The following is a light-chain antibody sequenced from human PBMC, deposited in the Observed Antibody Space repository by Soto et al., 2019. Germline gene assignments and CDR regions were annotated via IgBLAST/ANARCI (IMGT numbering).Light chain of an antibody. V-gene: IGKV3-11*01. J-gene: IGKJ1*01. CDR3: QQRSNWPRT. CDR2: DAS. CDR1: QSVIIN. Sequence: IVMTHSPTTLSVSPVERASLSFMASQSVIINLAWYQQKPGQAPRLLIYDASNRATGIPARFSGSGSGTDFTLTISSLEPEDFAVYYCQQRSNWPRTFGQGTKVDIK.